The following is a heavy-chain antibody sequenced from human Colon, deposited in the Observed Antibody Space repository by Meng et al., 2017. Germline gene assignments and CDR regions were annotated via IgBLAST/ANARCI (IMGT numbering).Heavy chain of an antibody. Sequence: GLSCAASGFIFSDCYMSWIRQAPGRGLEWVSVIWSDGNQKYYADSVKGRFTTSRDISKNTAYLQMDSLRAEDTAVYYCARDVDTSSHYGWFDPWGQGTLVTVSS. CDR3: ARDVDTSSHYGWFDP. V-gene: IGHV3-33*08. J-gene: IGHJ5*02. CDR2: IWSDGNQK. CDR1: GFIFSDCY. D-gene: IGHD3-22*01.